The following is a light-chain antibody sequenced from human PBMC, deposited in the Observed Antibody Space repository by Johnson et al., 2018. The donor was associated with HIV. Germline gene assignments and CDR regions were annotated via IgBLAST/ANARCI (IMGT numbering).Light chain of an antibody. Sequence: QSILTQPPSVSAAPGQKVTISCSGTSSNIGNNYVSWYQQLPGLAPKLIIYDKNKRPSGIPDRFSASQSGTSATLDITGLQTGDEADYYCGTWDTSPGAHYVFGSGTKVTVL. CDR3: GTWDTSPGAHYV. V-gene: IGLV1-51*01. CDR1: SSNIGNNY. CDR2: DKN. J-gene: IGLJ1*01.